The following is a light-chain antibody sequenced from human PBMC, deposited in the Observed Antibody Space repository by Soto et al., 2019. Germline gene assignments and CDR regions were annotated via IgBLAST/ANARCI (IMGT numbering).Light chain of an antibody. J-gene: IGKJ1*01. CDR2: VAS. Sequence: EVVLTQSPATLFVSPGERATLSCRASQSVSTSLAWYQQKPGQAPRLLIFVASTRATGIPARFSGSGSGTEFTLTISSLQSEDFAVYYCQQDYNWPWTFGQGTKVDIK. V-gene: IGKV3-15*01. CDR1: QSVSTS. CDR3: QQDYNWPWT.